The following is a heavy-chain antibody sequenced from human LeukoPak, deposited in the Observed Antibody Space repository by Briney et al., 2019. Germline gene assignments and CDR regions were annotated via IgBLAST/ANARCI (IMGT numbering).Heavy chain of an antibody. D-gene: IGHD3-10*01. V-gene: IGHV4-31*03. CDR2: IYYSGST. Sequence: SETLSLTCTVSGGSISSGGYYWSWIRQHPGKGLEWIGYIYYSGSTYYNPSLKSRVTISVDTSKNQFSLKLSSVTAADTPVYYCARVRITMVRGVSSGYNWFDPWGQGTLVTVSS. J-gene: IGHJ5*02. CDR3: ARVRITMVRGVSSGYNWFDP. CDR1: GGSISSGGYY.